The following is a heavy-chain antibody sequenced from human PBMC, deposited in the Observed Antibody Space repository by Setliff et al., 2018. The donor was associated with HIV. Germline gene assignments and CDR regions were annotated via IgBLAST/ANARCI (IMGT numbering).Heavy chain of an antibody. Sequence: PGESLKISCQASGYTFTSHWIGWVRQMPGEGLEWMAIIYPGDSDVRYNPSFQGQVTVSVDKSINTAYLQWSSLKASDTATYYCAREHRLCSGERCVLPDYWGQGTLVTV. CDR3: AREHRLCSGERCVLPDY. J-gene: IGHJ4*02. CDR2: IYPGDSDV. D-gene: IGHD2-15*01. CDR1: GYTFTSHW. V-gene: IGHV5-51*01.